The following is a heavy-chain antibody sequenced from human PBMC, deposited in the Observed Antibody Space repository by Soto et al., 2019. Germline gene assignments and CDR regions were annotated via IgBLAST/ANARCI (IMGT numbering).Heavy chain of an antibody. V-gene: IGHV3-23*01. CDR2: IGESGTPT. CDR1: GFTFSSYA. Sequence: GGSLRLSCAASGFTFSSYAMKWVRQAPGKGLEWVSLIGESGTPTYYADSVKGRFTISRDNSGNTLFLEMYSLRAEDTAVYYFVYVMVYSNPQNNYYGMDVWGQGTTVTVSS. J-gene: IGHJ6*02. CDR3: VYVMVYSNPQNNYYGMDV. D-gene: IGHD4-4*01.